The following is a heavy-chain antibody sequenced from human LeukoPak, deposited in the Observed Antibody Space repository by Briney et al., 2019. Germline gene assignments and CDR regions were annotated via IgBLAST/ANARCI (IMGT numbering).Heavy chain of an antibody. Sequence: SETLSLTCTVSGGSITSYYWSWIRQTPGKGLEWIGYVHYSGTTSYNPSLKSRVTISADMSKNQFSLKLSSVTAPDTAVYYCARDSSGYSSSWYFDLWGRGTLVTVSS. V-gene: IGHV4-59*01. CDR2: VHYSGTT. J-gene: IGHJ2*01. CDR1: GGSITSYY. CDR3: ARDSSGYSSSWYFDL. D-gene: IGHD4-11*01.